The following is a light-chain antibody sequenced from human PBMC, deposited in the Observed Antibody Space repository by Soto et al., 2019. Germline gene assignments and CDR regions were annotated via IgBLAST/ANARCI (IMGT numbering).Light chain of an antibody. CDR2: GAS. J-gene: IGKJ3*01. Sequence: LTQSPATLSLYPGERATLSCLASQSLSIHSIAWYQQKPGQSPRLLVYGASTRDTGIPDRFRGSGSGTDFALTISSLEPEDFAMYYCQQYDGSPLTFGPGTKVHIK. CDR1: QSLSIHS. CDR3: QQYDGSPLT. V-gene: IGKV3-20*01.